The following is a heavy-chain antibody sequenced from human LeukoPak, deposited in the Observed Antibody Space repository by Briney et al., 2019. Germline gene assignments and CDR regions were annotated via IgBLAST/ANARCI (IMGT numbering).Heavy chain of an antibody. Sequence: SGGSLRLSCAASGFTFSSYWMSWVRQAPGKGLEWVANIKQDGSVKYYVDSVKGRFTISRDNAKNSLYLQMNSLRAEDTAVYYCAREPRGYSYGSRSDYWGQGTLVTVSS. V-gene: IGHV3-7*01. D-gene: IGHD5-18*01. CDR1: GFTFSSYW. CDR3: AREPRGYSYGSRSDY. CDR2: IKQDGSVK. J-gene: IGHJ4*02.